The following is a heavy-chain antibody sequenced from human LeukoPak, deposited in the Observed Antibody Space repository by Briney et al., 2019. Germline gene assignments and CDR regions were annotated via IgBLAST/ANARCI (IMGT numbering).Heavy chain of an antibody. J-gene: IGHJ4*02. D-gene: IGHD2-15*01. Sequence: GGSLRLSCAASGFTFSNYYMSWIRQAPGKGLEWVSYISSSSSYTNYADSVKGRFTISRDNAKNSLYLQMNSLRAEDTAVYYCARGGHQRGGPFDYWGQGTLVTVSS. CDR2: ISSSSSYT. CDR3: ARGGHQRGGPFDY. V-gene: IGHV3-11*03. CDR1: GFTFSNYY.